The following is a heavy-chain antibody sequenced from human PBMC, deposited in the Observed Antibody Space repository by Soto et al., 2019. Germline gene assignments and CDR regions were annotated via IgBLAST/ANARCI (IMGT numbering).Heavy chain of an antibody. CDR3: ARGGIVLMVYAPTNWFDP. CDR2: INAGNGNT. CDR1: GHTFTSYA. J-gene: IGHJ5*02. V-gene: IGHV1-3*01. D-gene: IGHD2-8*01. Sequence: GASVQVSSKASGHTFTSYAMHWVRHAPRQRLEWMGWINAGNGNTKYTQKFQGRVTITRDTSASTAYMELSSLRSEDTAVYYCARGGIVLMVYAPTNWFDPWGQGTLVTVSS.